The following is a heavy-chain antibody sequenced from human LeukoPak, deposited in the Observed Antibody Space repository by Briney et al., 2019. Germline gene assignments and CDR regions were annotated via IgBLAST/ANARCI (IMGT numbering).Heavy chain of an antibody. CDR1: GFTFSTYG. J-gene: IGHJ4*02. CDR3: AKDIAVDYDYIWGSYRPVLFDH. Sequence: GGSLRLSCAASGFTFSTYGMHWVRQAPGKGLEWVAVISYDGSNKYYVDSVKGRFTISRDNSKNTLYLRMNSLRSDDTAVYYCAKDIAVDYDYIWGSYRPVLFDHWGQGTLVTVSS. CDR2: ISYDGSNK. V-gene: IGHV3-30*18. D-gene: IGHD3-16*02.